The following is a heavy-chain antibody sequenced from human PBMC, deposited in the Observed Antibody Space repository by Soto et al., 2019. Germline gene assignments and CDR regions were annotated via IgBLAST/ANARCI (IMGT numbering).Heavy chain of an antibody. Sequence: QITLKESGPPLVRPTQTLTLACNFSGFSLSTNAMGVGWIRQPPGKALEWLALIYWDDDKRYNPSLESRLTITKDTSKNQVVLTMTNMDPLDTATYSCAHSPTGINYFDYWGPGTLVTVSS. CDR3: AHSPTGINYFDY. J-gene: IGHJ4*02. D-gene: IGHD3-3*02. CDR1: GFSLSTNAMG. V-gene: IGHV2-5*02. CDR2: IYWDDDK.